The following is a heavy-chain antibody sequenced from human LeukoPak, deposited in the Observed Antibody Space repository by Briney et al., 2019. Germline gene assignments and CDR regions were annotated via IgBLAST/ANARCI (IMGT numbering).Heavy chain of an antibody. J-gene: IGHJ5*02. Sequence: GASVKVSCKASGYTFTSYGISWVRQAPGQGLEWMGWISAYNGNTNYAQKLQGRVTMTTDTSTSTAYMELRSLRSDDTAVYYCARVPGRYSSSSVDPWGQGTLVTVSS. CDR3: ARVPGRYSSSSVDP. CDR2: ISAYNGNT. D-gene: IGHD6-6*01. V-gene: IGHV1-18*01. CDR1: GYTFTSYG.